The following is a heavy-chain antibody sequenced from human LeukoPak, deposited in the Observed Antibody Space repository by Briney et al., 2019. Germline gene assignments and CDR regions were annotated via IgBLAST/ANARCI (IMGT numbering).Heavy chain of an antibody. V-gene: IGHV3-9*01. CDR2: ISWNSGST. CDR1: GFTFDDYA. D-gene: IGHD3-9*01. J-gene: IGHJ4*02. Sequence: GGSLRLSCAASGFTFDDYAMHWVRQAPGKGLEWVSGISWNSGSTGYADSVKGRFTISRDNAKNSLYLQMNSLRAEDTALYYCAKDIHYDILTGYFDYWGQGTLVTVSS. CDR3: AKDIHYDILTGYFDY.